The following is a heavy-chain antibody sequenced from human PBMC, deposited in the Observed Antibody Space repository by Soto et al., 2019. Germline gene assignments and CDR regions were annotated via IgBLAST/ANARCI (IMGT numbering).Heavy chain of an antibody. Sequence: PSETLSLTCTVSGGSISSYYWSWIRQPPGKGLEWIGYIYYSGSTNYNPSLKSRVTISVDTSKNQFSLKLSSVTAADTAVYYCARHLVATVYWYFDPWGRGTLVTVS. CDR2: IYYSGST. V-gene: IGHV4-59*08. J-gene: IGHJ2*01. D-gene: IGHD5-12*01. CDR3: ARHLVATVYWYFDP. CDR1: GGSISSYY.